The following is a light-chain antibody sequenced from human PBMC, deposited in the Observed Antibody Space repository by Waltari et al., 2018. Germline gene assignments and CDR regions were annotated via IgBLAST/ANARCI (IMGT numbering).Light chain of an antibody. J-gene: IGKJ5*01. CDR1: QSVSNNQ. CDR2: GAF. Sequence: EIVLTQSPGTLFLSPGESATLSCRASQSVSNNQLAWYQQSPGQAPRLVLYGAFARATAIPDRFSGTGSGTDFTLTISRLEPEDFAMYYCQQYGSSPLTFGQGTRLEIK. V-gene: IGKV3-20*01. CDR3: QQYGSSPLT.